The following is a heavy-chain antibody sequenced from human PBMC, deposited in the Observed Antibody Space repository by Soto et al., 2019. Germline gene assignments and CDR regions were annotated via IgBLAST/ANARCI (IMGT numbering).Heavy chain of an antibody. CDR2: ISYDGSNK. Sequence: PGGSLRLSCAASGFTFSSYAMHWVRQAPGKGLEWVAVISYDGSNKYYADSVKGRFTISRDNSKNTLYLQMNSLRAEDTAVYYCAKGFGSSGWYDDDAFDIWGQGTMVTVSS. CDR1: GFTFSSYA. J-gene: IGHJ3*02. CDR3: AKGFGSSGWYDDDAFDI. D-gene: IGHD6-19*01. V-gene: IGHV3-30-3*01.